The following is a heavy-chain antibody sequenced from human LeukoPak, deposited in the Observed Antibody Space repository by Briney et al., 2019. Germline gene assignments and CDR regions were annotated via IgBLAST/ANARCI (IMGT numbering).Heavy chain of an antibody. CDR2: ISGSGGST. CDR3: AKVGPGEGYCSGGSCYSDVYFDY. CDR1: GFTFSSYA. J-gene: IGHJ4*02. V-gene: IGHV3-23*01. Sequence: GGSLRLSCAASGFTFSSYAMSWVRQAPGKGLEWVSAISGSGGSTYYADSVKGRFTISRDNSKNTLYLQMNSLGAEDTAVYYCAKVGPGEGYCSGGSCYSDVYFDYWGQGTLVTVSS. D-gene: IGHD2-15*01.